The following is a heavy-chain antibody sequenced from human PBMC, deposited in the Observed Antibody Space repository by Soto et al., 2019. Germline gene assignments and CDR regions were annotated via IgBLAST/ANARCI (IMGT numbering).Heavy chain of an antibody. D-gene: IGHD3-10*01. CDR2: IYYSGSA. Sequence: SETLSLTCTVSGGSISSGDYYWSWIRQPPGKGLEWIGYIYYSGSAYYNPSLKSRVTISVDTSKNQFSLKLSSVTAADTAVYYCARGRITMVRGRNWFDPWGQGTLVTVSS. J-gene: IGHJ5*02. CDR1: GGSISSGDYY. CDR3: ARGRITMVRGRNWFDP. V-gene: IGHV4-30-4*01.